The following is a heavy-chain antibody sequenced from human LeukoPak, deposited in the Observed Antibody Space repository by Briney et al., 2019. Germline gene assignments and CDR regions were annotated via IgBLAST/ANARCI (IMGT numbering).Heavy chain of an antibody. Sequence: PSETLSLTCAVYGGSFSGYYWSWIRQPPGKGLEWIGEINHRGSTNNNPSLKSRVTISVATSKMQFSLKLSSVTAADTAVYYCAGKLLSKSATFQHWGQGTLVTVSS. D-gene: IGHD2-2*01. V-gene: IGHV4-34*01. CDR1: GGSFSGYY. J-gene: IGHJ1*01. CDR2: INHRGST. CDR3: AGKLLSKSATFQH.